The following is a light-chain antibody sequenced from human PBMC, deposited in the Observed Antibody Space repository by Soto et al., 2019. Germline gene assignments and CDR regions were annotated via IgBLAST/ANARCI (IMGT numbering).Light chain of an antibody. CDR2: LGS. J-gene: IGKJ1*01. V-gene: IGKV2-28*01. CDR3: MQGLQAPLT. Sequence: DIVMTQSPLFLPVTPGEPAAISCRSSQSLLNSNGYNYLDWYLQKPGQSPQLLIYLGSSRASGVPDRFSGSGASTDFTLTISRVEAEDVRFYCCMQGLQAPLTVGQGTKVDIK. CDR1: QSLLNSNGYNY.